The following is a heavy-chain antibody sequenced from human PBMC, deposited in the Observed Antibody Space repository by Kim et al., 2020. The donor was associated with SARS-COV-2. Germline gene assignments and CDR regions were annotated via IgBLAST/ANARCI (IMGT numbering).Heavy chain of an antibody. CDR2: IKQDGSER. CDR1: GFTFSTYW. J-gene: IGHJ4*02. CDR3: ARLGFYYDSGAYATNQHYSDF. D-gene: IGHD3-22*01. V-gene: IGHV3-7*01. Sequence: GGSLRLSCAVSGFTFSTYWMTWIRQAPGKGLEWVANIKQDGSERYYVDSVKGRFTISRDNAKNSLYLQMSSLRADDTAVYYCARLGFYYDSGAYATNQHYSDFWGQGTLVTVSS.